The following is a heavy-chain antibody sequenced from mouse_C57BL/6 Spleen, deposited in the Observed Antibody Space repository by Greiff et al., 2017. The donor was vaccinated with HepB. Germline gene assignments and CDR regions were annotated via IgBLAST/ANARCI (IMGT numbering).Heavy chain of an antibody. CDR2: IDPSDSYT. CDR3: ARSYSSFSEAMDY. J-gene: IGHJ4*01. V-gene: IGHV1-69*01. CDR1: GYTFTSYW. Sequence: VQLQQPGAELVMPGASVKLSCKASGYTFTSYWMHWVKQRPGQGLEWIGEIDPSDSYTNYNQKFKGKSTLTVDKSSSTAYMQLSSLTSEDSAVYYCARSYSSFSEAMDYWGQGTSVTVSS. D-gene: IGHD1-1*01.